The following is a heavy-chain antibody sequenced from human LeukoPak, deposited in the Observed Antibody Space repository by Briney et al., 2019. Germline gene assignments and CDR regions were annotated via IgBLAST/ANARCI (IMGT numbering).Heavy chain of an antibody. CDR1: GFMFSNYW. V-gene: IGHV3-7*03. J-gene: IGHJ4*02. D-gene: IGHD4/OR15-4a*01. CDR2: INKDGSGK. Sequence: GGSLRLSREGSGFMFSNYWMNWVRQAPGKGLEWVANINKDGSGKYYLESVKGRFTISRDNSKNTLYLQMNSLRAEDTAVYYCARRAGAYSHPYDYWGQGTLVTVSS. CDR3: ARRAGAYSHPYDY.